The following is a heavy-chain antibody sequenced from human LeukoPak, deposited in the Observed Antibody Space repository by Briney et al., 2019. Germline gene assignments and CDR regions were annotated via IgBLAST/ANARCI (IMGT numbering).Heavy chain of an antibody. J-gene: IGHJ4*02. CDR2: INHSGSN. Sequence: SETLSLTCAVYGGSFSGYYWSWIRQPPGKGLEWIGEINHSGSNNYNPSLKSRVTISVDTSKSQFSLKLSSVTAADTAVYYCARGFSGSSPGYYFDYWGQGTLDTVSS. D-gene: IGHD6-6*01. V-gene: IGHV4-34*01. CDR3: ARGFSGSSPGYYFDY. CDR1: GGSFSGYY.